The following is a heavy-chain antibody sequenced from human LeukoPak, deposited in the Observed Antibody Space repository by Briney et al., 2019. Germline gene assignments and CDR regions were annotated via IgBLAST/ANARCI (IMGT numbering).Heavy chain of an antibody. D-gene: IGHD3-22*01. J-gene: IGHJ4*02. CDR2: VYSRGGT. CDR1: GGSISRENYY. CDR3: ARGLYDTTEPIDY. Sequence: SETLSLTCLVSGGSISRENYYWNWIREPAGRGLEGIWRVYSRGGTNYNPSLKSQVTISVDTPKNQSSLKLTSVTAADTAVYYCARGLYDTTEPIDYWGQGTLVTVSS. V-gene: IGHV4-61*02.